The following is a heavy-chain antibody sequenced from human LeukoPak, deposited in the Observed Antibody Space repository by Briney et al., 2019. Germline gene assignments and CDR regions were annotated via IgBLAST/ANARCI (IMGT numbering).Heavy chain of an antibody. V-gene: IGHV5-51*01. J-gene: IGHJ3*02. CDR1: GYTFTNYW. CDR3: ARQSDYYDSSGYFSAHDAFDI. Sequence: GESLKISCKGSGYTFTNYWIGWVRQMPGKGLEWMGIIYPGDSDTRYSPSFQGQVTISADKSISTAYLQWSSLKASDTAMYYCARQSDYYDSSGYFSAHDAFDIWGQGTMVTVSS. D-gene: IGHD3-22*01. CDR2: IYPGDSDT.